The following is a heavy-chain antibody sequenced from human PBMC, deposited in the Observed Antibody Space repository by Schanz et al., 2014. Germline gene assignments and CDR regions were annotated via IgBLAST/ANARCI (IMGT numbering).Heavy chain of an antibody. V-gene: IGHV1-46*01. CDR2: INPSGGST. CDR1: GYTFPSYG. CDR3: ARNYGGHSEESDRYGMDV. J-gene: IGHJ6*02. Sequence: QVQLVQSGREVKKPGASVKVSCKASGYTFPSYGISWVRQAPGQGLEWMGIINPSGGSTTYAQKFQGRVTMASDTSTSTVDMELSSLRSEDTAVYYCARNYGGHSEESDRYGMDVWGQGTTVTVSS. D-gene: IGHD4-17*01.